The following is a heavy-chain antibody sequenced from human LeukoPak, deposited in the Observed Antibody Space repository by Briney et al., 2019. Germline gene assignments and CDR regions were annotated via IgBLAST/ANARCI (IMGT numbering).Heavy chain of an antibody. CDR2: ISSGGRS. V-gene: IGHV3-53*01. D-gene: IGHD1-20*01. CDR1: GFRVSGNS. CDR3: ARGYNFDSETVPAGFDI. Sequence: GGSLRLSCAASGFRVSGNSMSWVRQATGKGLEWVSFISSGGRSDYADSVKGRFTISRDNSKNALFLEMISLRAEDTAVYYCARGYNFDSETVPAGFDIWGQGTMVTVSS. J-gene: IGHJ3*02.